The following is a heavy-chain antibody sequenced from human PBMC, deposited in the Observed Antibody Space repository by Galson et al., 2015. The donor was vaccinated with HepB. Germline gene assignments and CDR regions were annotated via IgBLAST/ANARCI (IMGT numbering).Heavy chain of an antibody. Sequence: SLRLSCAASGFTFSDYYMSWIRQAPGKGLEWVSYISPSSGFTNSADSVKGRFTISTDNAKNSLYLQMNNLRAEDTAVYYCARDHGGGSLIDYWGQGTLVTVSA. V-gene: IGHV3-11*06. CDR2: ISPSSGFT. CDR1: GFTFSDYY. J-gene: IGHJ4*02. CDR3: ARDHGGGSLIDY. D-gene: IGHD4-23*01.